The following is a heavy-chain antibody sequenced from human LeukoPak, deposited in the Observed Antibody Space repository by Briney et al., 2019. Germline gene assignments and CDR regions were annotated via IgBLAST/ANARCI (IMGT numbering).Heavy chain of an antibody. CDR3: ARDRTAAAHFDY. J-gene: IGHJ4*02. CDR1: AGSISSYY. V-gene: IGHV4-4*07. CDR2: IYTSGST. Sequence: PSETLSLTCTVSAGSISSYYWSWIRQPAGKGLEWIGRIYTSGSTNYNPSLKSRVTMSVDTSKNQFSLKLSSVTAADTAAYYCARDRTAAAHFDYWGQGTLVTVSS. D-gene: IGHD6-13*01.